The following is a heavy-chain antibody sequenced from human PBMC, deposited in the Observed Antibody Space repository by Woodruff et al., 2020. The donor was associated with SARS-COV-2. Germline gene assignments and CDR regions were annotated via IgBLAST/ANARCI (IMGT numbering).Heavy chain of an antibody. D-gene: IGHD6-13*01. J-gene: IGHJ5*02. CDR2: T. V-gene: IGHV1-8*01. Sequence: TGYAQKFQGRVTMTRNTSISTAYMELSSLRSEDTAVYYCASEYSSSWYNWFDPWGQGTLVTVSS. CDR3: ASEYSSSWYNWFDP.